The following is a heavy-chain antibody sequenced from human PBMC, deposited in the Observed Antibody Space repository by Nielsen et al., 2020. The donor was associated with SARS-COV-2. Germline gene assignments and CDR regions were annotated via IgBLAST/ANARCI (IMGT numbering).Heavy chain of an antibody. D-gene: IGHD5-12*01. Sequence: SQTLSLTCAVYGGSFSGYYWSWIRQPPGKGLEWIGEINHSGSTNYNPSLKSRVTISVDTSKNQFSLKLSSVTAADTAVYYCARGNVDIVATAFYYYYGMDVWGQGTTVTVSS. CDR3: ARGNVDIVATAFYYYYGMDV. V-gene: IGHV4-34*01. CDR1: GGSFSGYY. J-gene: IGHJ6*02. CDR2: INHSGST.